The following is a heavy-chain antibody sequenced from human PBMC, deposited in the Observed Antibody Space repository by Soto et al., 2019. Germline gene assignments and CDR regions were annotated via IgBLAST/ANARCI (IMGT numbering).Heavy chain of an antibody. D-gene: IGHD4-17*01. Sequence: GGSLRLSCAASGFTFSSYGMHRVRQAPGKGLEWVAVIWYDGSNKYYADSVKGRFTISRDNSKNTLYLQMNSLRAEDTAVYYCARDRTVTSVRGGVVLGYWGQGTLVTVSS. V-gene: IGHV3-33*01. CDR1: GFTFSSYG. J-gene: IGHJ4*02. CDR3: ARDRTVTSVRGGVVLGY. CDR2: IWYDGSNK.